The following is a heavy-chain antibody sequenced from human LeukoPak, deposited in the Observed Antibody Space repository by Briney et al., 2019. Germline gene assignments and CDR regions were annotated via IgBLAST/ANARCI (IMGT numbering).Heavy chain of an antibody. Sequence: PSETLSLTCTVSGGSISSYYWSWIRQPPGKGLEWIGYIYYSGSTNYNPSLKSRVTISVDTSKNQFSLKLSSVTAADTAVYYCARAPYDYVWGSYRPYYFDYWGQGTLVTVSS. D-gene: IGHD3-16*02. J-gene: IGHJ4*02. CDR2: IYYSGST. CDR3: ARAPYDYVWGSYRPYYFDY. V-gene: IGHV4-59*01. CDR1: GGSISSYY.